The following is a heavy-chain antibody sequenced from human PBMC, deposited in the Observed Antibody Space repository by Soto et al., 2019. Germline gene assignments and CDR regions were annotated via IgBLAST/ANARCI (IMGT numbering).Heavy chain of an antibody. CDR2: INAGNGNT. V-gene: IGHV1-3*01. J-gene: IGHJ4*02. Sequence: ASVKVSCKASGYTFTSYGISWVRQAPGQRLEWMGWINAGNGNTKYSQKFQGRVTITRDTSASTAYMELSSLRSEDTAVYYCARDYYDSSGYAAFFDYWGQGTLVTVSS. CDR1: GYTFTSYG. D-gene: IGHD3-22*01. CDR3: ARDYYDSSGYAAFFDY.